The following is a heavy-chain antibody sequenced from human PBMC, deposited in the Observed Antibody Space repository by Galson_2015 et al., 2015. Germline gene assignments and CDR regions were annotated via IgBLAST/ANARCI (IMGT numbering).Heavy chain of an antibody. CDR3: ARGYCSGGSCSYYFDY. V-gene: IGHV3-33*01. J-gene: IGHJ4*02. CDR1: GFTFSSYG. Sequence: SLRLSCAASGFTFSSYGMHWVRQAPGKGLEWVAVIWYDGSNKYYADSVKGRFTISRDNSKNTLYLQMNSLRAEDTAVYYCARGYCSGGSCSYYFDYWGQGTLVTVSS. D-gene: IGHD2-15*01. CDR2: IWYDGSNK.